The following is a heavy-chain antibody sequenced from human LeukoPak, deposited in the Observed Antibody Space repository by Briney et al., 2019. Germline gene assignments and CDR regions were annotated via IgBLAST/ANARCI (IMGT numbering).Heavy chain of an antibody. J-gene: IGHJ6*02. CDR3: AGVPSDYYFGMDV. CDR2: IYDSGST. V-gene: IGHV4-59*01. CDR1: GGSISSYY. Sequence: SETLSLTCTVSGGSISSYYWSWIRQPPGKGLEWIGNIYDSGSTNYNPSLKSRVTISVDTSKNQCSLKLSSVTAADTAVYYCAGVPSDYYFGMDVWGQGTTVTVSS. D-gene: IGHD2-2*01.